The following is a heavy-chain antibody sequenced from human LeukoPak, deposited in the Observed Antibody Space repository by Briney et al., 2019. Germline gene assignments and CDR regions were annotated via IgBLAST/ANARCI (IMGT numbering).Heavy chain of an antibody. CDR3: ARDRGDGYKSVRAFDI. CDR1: GYTFTSYG. Sequence: ASVTVSCKASGYTFTSYGISWVRQAPGQGVEGMGWISAYNGNTNYAQKLQGRGTMTTDTSTSTAYMELRSLRSDDTAVYYCARDRGDGYKSVRAFDIWGQGTMVTVSS. D-gene: IGHD5-24*01. J-gene: IGHJ3*02. V-gene: IGHV1-18*01. CDR2: ISAYNGNT.